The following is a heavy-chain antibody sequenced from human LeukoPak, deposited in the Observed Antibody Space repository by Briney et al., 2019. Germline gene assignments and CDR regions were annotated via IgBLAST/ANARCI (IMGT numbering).Heavy chain of an antibody. CDR1: GFTLSSFA. J-gene: IGHJ4*02. CDR3: AKDHYDILTGYLGDY. Sequence: PGGSLRLSCAASGFTLSSFAMSWVRQAPGRGLEWVSGMSGSGGATYYADSVKGRFTISRDNSKNTLYLQMNSLRAEDTAIYYCAKDHYDILTGYLGDYWGQGTLVTVSS. V-gene: IGHV3-23*01. CDR2: MSGSGGAT. D-gene: IGHD3-9*01.